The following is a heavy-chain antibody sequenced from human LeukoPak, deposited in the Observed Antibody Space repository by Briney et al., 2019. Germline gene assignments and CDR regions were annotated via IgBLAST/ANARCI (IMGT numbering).Heavy chain of an antibody. Sequence: PSETLSLTCTVSGDSISRYYWSWIRQPPGKGLEGIGYISYSGSTNYNPSLKSRVTISTDTSKNQFSLKLISVTAADTAVYYCARVKYYYDSGVRVYYMDVWGKGTTVTVSS. CDR1: GDSISRYY. CDR3: ARVKYYYDSGVRVYYMDV. CDR2: ISYSGST. D-gene: IGHD3-22*01. V-gene: IGHV4-59*01. J-gene: IGHJ6*03.